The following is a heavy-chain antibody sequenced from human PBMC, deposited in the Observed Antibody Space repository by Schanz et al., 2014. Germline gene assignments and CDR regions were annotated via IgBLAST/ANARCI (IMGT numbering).Heavy chain of an antibody. Sequence: EVQLVESGGGLVQPGGSLRLSCVVSGFIVRSNYMTWVRQAPGKGLEWVSALSEGGGGTHYADSVRGRFTISRDNSKNTLYLQMNSLRAEDTAVYYCAKDAENTAMITDYFDYWGQGTLVTVSS. CDR2: LSEGGGGT. V-gene: IGHV3-23*04. CDR3: AKDAENTAMITDYFDY. J-gene: IGHJ4*02. CDR1: GFIVRSNY. D-gene: IGHD5-18*01.